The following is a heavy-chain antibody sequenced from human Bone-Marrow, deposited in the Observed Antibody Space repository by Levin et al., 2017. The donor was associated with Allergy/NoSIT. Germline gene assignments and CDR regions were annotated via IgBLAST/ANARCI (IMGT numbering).Heavy chain of an antibody. D-gene: IGHD3-22*01. J-gene: IGHJ3*02. Sequence: GGSLRLSCAASGFTFSTYAMSWVRQAPGKGLEWVSYISRSSGTIFYADSVKGRFTISRDNAKNSLFLQMNSLRAEDTALYYCARGISMIEVLSIDAFDIWGQGTLVTVSS. V-gene: IGHV3-48*04. CDR2: ISRSSGTI. CDR1: GFTFSTYA. CDR3: ARGISMIEVLSIDAFDI.